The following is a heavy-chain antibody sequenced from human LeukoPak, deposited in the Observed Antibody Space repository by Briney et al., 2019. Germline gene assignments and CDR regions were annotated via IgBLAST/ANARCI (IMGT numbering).Heavy chain of an antibody. CDR3: ARPSWTAPSFQKSGMDV. CDR1: GFSFSRYG. V-gene: IGHV3-33*01. Sequence: GGSLRLSCAASGFSFSRYGMHWVRQAPGKGLGWVAVVWYDGSDKDYADSGKRPFHISRNNSTTTLYLQMNSLRAEDTAVYYCARPSWTAPSFQKSGMDVSGQGTPVTASS. CDR2: VWYDGSDK. D-gene: IGHD3/OR15-3a*01. J-gene: IGHJ6*02.